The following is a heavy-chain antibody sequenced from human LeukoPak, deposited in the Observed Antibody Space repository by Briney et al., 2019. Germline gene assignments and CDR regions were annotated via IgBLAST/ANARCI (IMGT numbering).Heavy chain of an antibody. Sequence: PSETLSLTCSFSGDSISTYYWSWIRHSPGKGLEWIGHIYSSGNTDYNSSLKSRVTISVDTSKSQFSLRLSSVTATDTAVYYCARLRWQLVGPYSDYWGQGILVTVSS. V-gene: IGHV4-59*01. CDR3: ARLRWQLVGPYSDY. J-gene: IGHJ4*02. CDR2: IYSSGNT. CDR1: GDSISTYY. D-gene: IGHD1-26*01.